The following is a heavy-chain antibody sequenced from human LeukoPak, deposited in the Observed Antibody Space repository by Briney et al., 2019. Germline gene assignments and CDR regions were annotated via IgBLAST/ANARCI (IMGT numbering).Heavy chain of an antibody. CDR1: GGSISSSSYY. D-gene: IGHD3-10*01. Sequence: SETLSLTCTVSGGSISSSSYYWVWIRQPPGKGLEWIGSIYYSGSTYYNPSLKSRVTISVDTSENQFSLKLSSVTAADTAVYYCARQGITMVRGADNWFDPWGQGTLVTVSS. J-gene: IGHJ5*02. CDR2: IYYSGST. CDR3: ARQGITMVRGADNWFDP. V-gene: IGHV4-39*01.